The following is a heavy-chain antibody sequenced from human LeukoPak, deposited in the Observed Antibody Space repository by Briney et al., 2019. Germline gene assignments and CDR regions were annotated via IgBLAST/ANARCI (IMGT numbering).Heavy chain of an antibody. CDR1: GYTFTSYA. V-gene: IGHV1-3*01. CDR3: ARVGGGSYRSDY. CDR2: INAGNGNT. Sequence: GASVKVSCKASGYTFTSYAMHWVRQAPGQRLEWMGWINAGNGNTKYSQKFQGRVTITRDTSASTAYMELSSLRSEDTAVYYCARVGGGSYRSDYWGQGTLVTVSS. D-gene: IGHD1-26*01. J-gene: IGHJ4*02.